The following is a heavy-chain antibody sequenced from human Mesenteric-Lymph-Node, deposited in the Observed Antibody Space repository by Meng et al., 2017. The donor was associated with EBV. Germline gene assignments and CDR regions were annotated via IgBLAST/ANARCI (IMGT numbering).Heavy chain of an antibody. V-gene: IGHV3-11*01. CDR1: GFTFSDYY. CDR3: ARVGGDYAFLDY. D-gene: IGHD4-17*01. Sequence: QGQLGESGGGLVKPGGSRRLSFAASGFTFSDYYMSWIRQALGKGLEWVSYIRNSGSTIYYADSVKGRFTISRDNAKNSLYLQMNSLRAEDTAVYYCARVGGDYAFLDYWGQGTLVTVSS. J-gene: IGHJ4*02. CDR2: IRNSGSTI.